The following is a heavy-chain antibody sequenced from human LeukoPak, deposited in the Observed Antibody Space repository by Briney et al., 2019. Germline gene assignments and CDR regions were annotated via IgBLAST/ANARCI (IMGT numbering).Heavy chain of an antibody. D-gene: IGHD6-13*01. CDR3: AREPPAALYSSSVHFDY. CDR2: INPSGGST. V-gene: IGHV1-46*01. J-gene: IGHJ4*02. Sequence: GASVKVSCKASGHTFTSYYMHWVRQAPGQGLEWMGIINPSGGSTSYAQKFQGRVTMTRDTSTSTVYMELSSLRSEDTAVYYCAREPPAALYSSSVHFDYWGQGTLVTVSS. CDR1: GHTFTSYY.